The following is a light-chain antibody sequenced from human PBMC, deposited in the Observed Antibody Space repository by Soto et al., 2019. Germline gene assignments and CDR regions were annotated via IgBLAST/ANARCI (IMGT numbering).Light chain of an antibody. CDR1: SSDVGGYNY. J-gene: IGLJ2*01. CDR2: DVG. V-gene: IGLV2-14*01. Sequence: QSALTQPASVSGSPGQSITISCTGTSSDVGGYNYVSWYQQHPGKAPKLMIYDVGNRPSGVSNRFSGSKSGNTASLTISGLQAEGEADYYCSSFTSSSTLVFGGGTKLTVL. CDR3: SSFTSSSTLV.